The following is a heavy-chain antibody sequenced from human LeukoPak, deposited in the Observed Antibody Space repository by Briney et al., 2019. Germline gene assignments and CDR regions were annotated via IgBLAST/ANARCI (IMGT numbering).Heavy chain of an antibody. CDR3: ASPYNSRWYELCY. D-gene: IGHD6-13*01. CDR2: ISSSSSYI. V-gene: IGHV3-21*01. Sequence: GGSLRLSCAASGFTFSSYGMNWVRQAPGKGLEWVSSISSSSSYIYYADSVKGRFTIARDNAKKSLYLQMNSLRAEDTAVYYCASPYNSRWYELCYWGQGTLVTVSS. CDR1: GFTFSSYG. J-gene: IGHJ4*02.